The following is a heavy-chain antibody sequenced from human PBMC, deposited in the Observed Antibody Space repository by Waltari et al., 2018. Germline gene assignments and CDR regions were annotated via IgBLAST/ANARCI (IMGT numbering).Heavy chain of an antibody. CDR3: ARELTAVAFDI. V-gene: IGHV1-2*02. D-gene: IGHD2-21*02. CDR2: INPNSDDT. Sequence: QVQLVQSGAAVKKPGASVKVSCKASGYTFTCYYMHWVRQAPGQGLVRLGRINPNSDDTNYAQKFQGRVTMTRDTAISTAYMELSRLRSDDTAVYYCARELTAVAFDIWGQGTMVTVSS. J-gene: IGHJ3*02. CDR1: GYTFTCYY.